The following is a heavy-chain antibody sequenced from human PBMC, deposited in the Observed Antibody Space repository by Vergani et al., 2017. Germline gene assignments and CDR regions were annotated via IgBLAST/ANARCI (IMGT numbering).Heavy chain of an antibody. V-gene: IGHV3-30-3*02. J-gene: IGHJ6*02. D-gene: IGHD2-2*01. CDR1: GFTFSSYA. Sequence: QVQLVESGGGVVQPGRSLRLSCAASGFTFSSYAMHWVRQAPGKGLEWVAVISYDGSNKYYADSVKGRFTISRDNSKNTLYLQMNSLRAEDTAVYYCAKEGTSNYYYSGMDVWGQGTTVTVSS. CDR2: ISYDGSNK. CDR3: AKEGTSNYYYSGMDV.